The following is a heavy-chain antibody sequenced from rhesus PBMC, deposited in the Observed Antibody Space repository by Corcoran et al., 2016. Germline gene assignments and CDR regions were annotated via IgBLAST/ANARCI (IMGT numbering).Heavy chain of an antibody. CDR1: GFIFGKSG. D-gene: IGHD5-24*01. V-gene: IGHV3S5*01. J-gene: IGHJ4*01. Sequence: EVQLVATGGGLVQPGGSLRLSGAASGFIFGKSGMRWGRQAPGKGLDWVSAISYTGGSTYYADSVKGRFTISRDNSKNTVSLQMNNLRPEDTAVYYCAKEAVGSADYWGQGVLVTVSS. CDR3: AKEAVGSADY. CDR2: ISYTGGST.